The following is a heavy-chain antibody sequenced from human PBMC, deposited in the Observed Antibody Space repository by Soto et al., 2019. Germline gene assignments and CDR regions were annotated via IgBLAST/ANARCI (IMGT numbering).Heavy chain of an antibody. CDR3: AKGPRSHLGYCSSTSCYLGAFDI. D-gene: IGHD2-2*01. Sequence: GGSLRLSCAASGFTFSSYAMNWVRQAPGKGLEWVSAISGSGGSTYYADSVKGRFTISRDNSKNTLYLQMNSLRAEDTAVYYCAKGPRSHLGYCSSTSCYLGAFDIWGQGTMVTVSS. CDR2: ISGSGGST. J-gene: IGHJ3*02. CDR1: GFTFSSYA. V-gene: IGHV3-23*01.